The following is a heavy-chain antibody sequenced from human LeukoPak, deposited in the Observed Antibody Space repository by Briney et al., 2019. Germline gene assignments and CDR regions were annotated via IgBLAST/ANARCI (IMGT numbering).Heavy chain of an antibody. J-gene: IGHJ6*02. CDR3: ARASARYYGVDV. CDR1: GYTFSNSY. CDR2: INPNGGDT. D-gene: IGHD1-14*01. Sequence: GASVTVSCKASGYTFSNSYIHWVRQAPGQGLEWMGWINPNGGDTNYAQNFQGRVTMTRDTSIGTAYMELSSLTSDDTAIYYCARASARYYGVDVWGQGTTVTVSS. V-gene: IGHV1-2*02.